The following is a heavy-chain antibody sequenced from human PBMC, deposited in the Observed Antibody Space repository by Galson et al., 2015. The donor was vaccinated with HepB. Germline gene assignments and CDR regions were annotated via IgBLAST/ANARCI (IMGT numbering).Heavy chain of an antibody. J-gene: IGHJ5*02. CDR3: TGYLTSSVAATGRASTRAWFDP. V-gene: IGHV3-15*01. CDR2: IKSKTGSGTT. D-gene: IGHD6-13*01. Sequence: LSLSCAASRFTFTNAWMNWVRQAPGKGLEWVGRIKSKTGSGTTDYAAPVKGRFTISRDDSKSTLYLQMHSLKTEDTAVYYCTGYLTSSVAATGRASTRAWFDPWGQGTLVTVAP. CDR1: RFTFTNAW.